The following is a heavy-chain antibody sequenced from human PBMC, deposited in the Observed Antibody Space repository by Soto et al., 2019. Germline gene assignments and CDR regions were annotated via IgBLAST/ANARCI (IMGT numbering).Heavy chain of an antibody. CDR3: AKVEERWDLTLHHDS. CDR1: GFTFSSYA. D-gene: IGHD1-26*01. Sequence: QVQLVESGGGVVQPGRSLRLSCAASGFTFSSYAMHWVRQAPGKGLEWVAAISYDGPNQYYGDSVKGRFTISRDNSRNMLYLQMDSLRDEDTALYYCAKVEERWDLTLHHDSWGQGTLVTVSS. CDR2: ISYDGPNQ. V-gene: IGHV3-30*18. J-gene: IGHJ4*02.